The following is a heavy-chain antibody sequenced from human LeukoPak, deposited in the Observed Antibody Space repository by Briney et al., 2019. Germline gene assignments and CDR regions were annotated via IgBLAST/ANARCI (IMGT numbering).Heavy chain of an antibody. CDR2: ISDSGRT. CDR1: GGSITNFF. D-gene: IGHD6-13*01. V-gene: IGHV4-59*12. Sequence: SETLSLTCIVSGGSITNFFWTWIRQPPGKGLEWIGYISDSGRTSYNPSLQSRVTMLVDKSKNVFSLKLNSVTDADTSVYYCAREGQYSSSWYIDYRGQGALVTVSS. J-gene: IGHJ4*02. CDR3: AREGQYSSSWYIDY.